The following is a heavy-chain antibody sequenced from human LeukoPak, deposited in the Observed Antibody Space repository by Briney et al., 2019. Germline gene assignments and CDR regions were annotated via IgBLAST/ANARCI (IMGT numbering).Heavy chain of an antibody. J-gene: IGHJ3*02. Sequence: SETLSLTCAVYGGSFSGYYWSWIRQPPGKGLEWIGYIYYSGSTNYNPSLKSRVTISVDTSKNQFSLKLSSVTAADTAVYYCARDLSGRKAFDIWGQGTMVTVSS. CDR1: GGSFSGYY. D-gene: IGHD1-26*01. CDR2: IYYSGST. CDR3: ARDLSGRKAFDI. V-gene: IGHV4-59*01.